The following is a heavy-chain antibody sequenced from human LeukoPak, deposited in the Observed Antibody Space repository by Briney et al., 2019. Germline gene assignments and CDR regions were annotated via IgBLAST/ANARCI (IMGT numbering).Heavy chain of an antibody. CDR1: GGSISSYY. Sequence: SEILSLTCTVSGGSISSYYWSWIRQPAGKGLEWIGRIYTSGSTNYNPSLKSRVTMSVDTSKNQFSLKLSSVTAADTAVYYCARYYDFWSGSNYFDYWGQGTLVTVSS. D-gene: IGHD3-3*01. CDR2: IYTSGST. V-gene: IGHV4-4*07. J-gene: IGHJ4*02. CDR3: ARYYDFWSGSNYFDY.